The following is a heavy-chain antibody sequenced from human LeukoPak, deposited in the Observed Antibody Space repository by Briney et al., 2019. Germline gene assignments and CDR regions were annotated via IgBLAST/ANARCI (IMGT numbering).Heavy chain of an antibody. CDR1: GGSISSGGYS. CDR3: ARQKYYYDSSGYYYVYYFDY. CDR2: IYYSGST. J-gene: IGHJ4*02. V-gene: IGHV4-61*08. D-gene: IGHD3-22*01. Sequence: SETLSLTCAVSGGSISSGGYSWSWIRQPPGKGLEWIGYIYYSGSTNYNPSLKSRVTISVDTSKNQFSLKLSSVTAADTAVYYCARQKYYYDSSGYYYVYYFDYWGQGTLVTVSS.